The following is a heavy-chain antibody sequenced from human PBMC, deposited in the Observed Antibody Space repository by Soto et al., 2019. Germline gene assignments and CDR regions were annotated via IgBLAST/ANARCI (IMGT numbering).Heavy chain of an antibody. J-gene: IGHJ6*02. V-gene: IGHV3-23*01. CDR2: ISGSGGST. CDR1: GFTFSSYA. CDR3: AKDGSGTIYYYGMDV. Sequence: EVQLLESGGGLVQPGGSLRLSCAASGFTFSSYAMSWVRQAPGKGLEWVSAISGSGGSTYYADSVKGRFTISRDNSQNTLYLQMNSLRAEDTAVYYCAKDGSGTIYYYGMDVWGQGTTVTVSS. D-gene: IGHD3-3*01.